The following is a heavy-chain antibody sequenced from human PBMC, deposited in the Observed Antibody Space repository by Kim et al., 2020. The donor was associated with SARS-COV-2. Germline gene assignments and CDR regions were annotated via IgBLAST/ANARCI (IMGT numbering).Heavy chain of an antibody. Sequence: SETLSLTCAVSGGSLIGYYSMWIRQSPGKGLEWIGEVTHGGSTNYSPSLKDRVIISADMSKRQLSLKLASVTAADTAVYFCARAIDSCGLQYWGQGTPVTVSS. CDR1: GGSLIGYY. V-gene: IGHV4-34*01. J-gene: IGHJ4*02. D-gene: IGHD3-22*01. CDR2: VTHGGST. CDR3: ARAIDSCGLQY.